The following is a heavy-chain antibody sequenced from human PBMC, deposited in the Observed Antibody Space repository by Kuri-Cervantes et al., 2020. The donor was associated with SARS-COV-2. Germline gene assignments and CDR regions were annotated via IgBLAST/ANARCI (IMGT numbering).Heavy chain of an antibody. V-gene: IGHV3-7*02. CDR1: GFTFSNYW. D-gene: IGHD2-2*01. CDR2: IKQDGSEK. Sequence: GESLKISCAASGFTFSNYWMSWVRQSPGKGLEWVANIKQDGSEKYYVDSVKGRFITSRDNAKNSLYLQMNSLRAEDTAVYYCAKAYSGVPDVLGDTWGQGIPVTVSS. CDR3: AKAYSGVPDVLGDT. J-gene: IGHJ5*02.